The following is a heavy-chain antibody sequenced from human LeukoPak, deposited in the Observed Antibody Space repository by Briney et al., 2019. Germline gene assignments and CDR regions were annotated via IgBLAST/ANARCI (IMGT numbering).Heavy chain of an antibody. CDR2: ISYDGSNK. Sequence: PGGSLRLSCAASGFTFSSYGMHWVRQAPGKGLEWVAVISYDGSNKYYADSVKGRFTISRDNSKNTLYLQMNSLRAEDTAVYYCAKIAVAGRLTYYYYGMDVWGQGITVTVS. CDR1: GFTFSSYG. D-gene: IGHD6-19*01. V-gene: IGHV3-30*18. CDR3: AKIAVAGRLTYYYYGMDV. J-gene: IGHJ6*02.